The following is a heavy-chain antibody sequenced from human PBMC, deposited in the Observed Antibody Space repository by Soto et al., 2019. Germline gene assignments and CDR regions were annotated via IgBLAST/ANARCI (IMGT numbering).Heavy chain of an antibody. Sequence: QVQLQQWGAGLLKPSETLSLTCAVYGGSFSGYYWTWIRQPPGTGREWIGEINHSGSTNYNPSLKSRVTISVDTSNNQFSLKLTSVPAADTAVDYCARDKITGLFAYWGQGTLGTVAS. CDR1: GGSFSGYY. CDR3: ARDKITGLFAY. CDR2: INHSGST. J-gene: IGHJ4*02. D-gene: IGHD3-16*01. V-gene: IGHV4-34*01.